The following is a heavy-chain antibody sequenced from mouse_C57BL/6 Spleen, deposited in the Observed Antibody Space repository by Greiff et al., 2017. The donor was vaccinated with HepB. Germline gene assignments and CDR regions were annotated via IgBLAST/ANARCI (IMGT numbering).Heavy chain of an antibody. D-gene: IGHD1-1*01. CDR3: ARSYYGSSYDY. Sequence: VQLQQSGPELVKPGASVKISCKASGYTFTDYYMNWVKQSHGKSLEWIGDINPNHGGTSYNQKFKGKATLTVDESSSTAYMELRSLTSEDSAVYYCARSYYGSSYDYWGQGTTLTVSS. CDR1: GYTFTDYY. V-gene: IGHV1-26*01. J-gene: IGHJ2*01. CDR2: INPNHGGT.